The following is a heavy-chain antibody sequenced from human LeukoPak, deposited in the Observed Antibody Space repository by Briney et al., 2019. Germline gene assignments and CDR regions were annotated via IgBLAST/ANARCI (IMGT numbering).Heavy chain of an antibody. Sequence: GGSLRLSCAASGFTVSSNYMSWVRQAPGKGLEWVSVIYSGGSTYYADSVKGRFTISRDNSKNTLYLQTNSLRAEDTAVYYCARDFTQAFDIWGQGTMVTVSS. CDR1: GFTVSSNY. J-gene: IGHJ3*02. CDR3: ARDFTQAFDI. CDR2: IYSGGST. V-gene: IGHV3-53*01.